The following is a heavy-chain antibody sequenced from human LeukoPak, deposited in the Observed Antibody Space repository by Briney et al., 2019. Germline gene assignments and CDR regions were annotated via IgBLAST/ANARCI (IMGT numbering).Heavy chain of an antibody. V-gene: IGHV1-2*02. D-gene: IGHD3-22*01. CDR1: GYTFTGYY. J-gene: IGHJ4*02. CDR3: ARGFTITMIPASNFDY. Sequence: ASVKVSCKASGYTFTGYYMHWVRQAPGQGLEWMGWINPNSGGTNYAQKVQGRVTMTGDTSISTAYMELSRLRSDDTAVYYCARGFTITMIPASNFDYWGQGTLVTVSS. CDR2: INPNSGGT.